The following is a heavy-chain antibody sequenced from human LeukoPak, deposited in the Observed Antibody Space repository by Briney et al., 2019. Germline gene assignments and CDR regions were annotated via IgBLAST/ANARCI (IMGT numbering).Heavy chain of an antibody. Sequence: SETLSLTCTVSGGSISSSSYYWGWIRQPPGKGLEWIGSIYYSGSTYYNPSLKSRVTISVDTSKNQFSLKLSSVTAAATAVYYGARSSHSFDSSGYLDSWGKGTLVTVPS. D-gene: IGHD3-22*01. CDR1: GGSISSSSYY. V-gene: IGHV4-39*07. J-gene: IGHJ4*02. CDR3: ARSSHSFDSSGYLDS. CDR2: IYYSGST.